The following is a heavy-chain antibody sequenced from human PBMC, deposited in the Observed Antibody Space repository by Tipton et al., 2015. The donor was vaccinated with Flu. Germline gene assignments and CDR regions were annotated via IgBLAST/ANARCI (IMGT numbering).Heavy chain of an antibody. V-gene: IGHV3-33*01. CDR1: GFDFSVYG. CDR3: ARDEGVVNYYFGMDV. J-gene: IGHJ6*01. Sequence: SLRLSCKVPGFDFSVYGMHWVRQAPGKGLEWVAVIWYDGSNIHYADSVKGRFTISRDNSKNNLYLQMNGLRAEDTAVYYCARDEGVVNYYFGMDVWGQGTTVTVSS. CDR2: IWYDGSNI.